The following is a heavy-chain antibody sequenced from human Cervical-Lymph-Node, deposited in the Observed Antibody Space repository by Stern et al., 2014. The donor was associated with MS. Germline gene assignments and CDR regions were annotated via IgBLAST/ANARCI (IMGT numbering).Heavy chain of an antibody. V-gene: IGHV1-58*01. CDR3: AAGDLWFDP. Sequence: QLVQSGPEVTKPGTSVKASCKASGFTFTSSAVQWVRQARGRRREWIGWIVVGSGNTNYAQKFQERVTITRDMSTSTAYMELSSLRSEDTAVYYCAAGDLWFDPWGQGTLVTVSS. CDR2: IVVGSGNT. D-gene: IGHD2-21*01. CDR1: GFTFTSSA. J-gene: IGHJ5*02.